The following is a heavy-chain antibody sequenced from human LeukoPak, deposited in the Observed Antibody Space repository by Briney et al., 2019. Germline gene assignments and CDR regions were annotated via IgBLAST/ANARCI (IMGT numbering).Heavy chain of an antibody. CDR2: IRQDESER. V-gene: IGHV3-7*01. D-gene: IGHD3-10*01. CDR3: ARLSAYYYGSYFSYYMDV. J-gene: IGHJ6*03. Sequence: GGSLRLSCEGSGFSFSSYWMTWVRQLPGKGPEWVANIRQDESERYFADPVKGRFTISRDNAKKSVYLHMSSLRAEDTALYYCARLSAYYYGSYFSYYMDVWGKGTTVTVSS. CDR1: GFSFSSYW.